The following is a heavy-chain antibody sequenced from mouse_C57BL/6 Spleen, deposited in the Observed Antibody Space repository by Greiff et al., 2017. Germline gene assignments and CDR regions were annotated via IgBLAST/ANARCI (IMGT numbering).Heavy chain of an antibody. CDR2: IWGDGST. V-gene: IGHV2-3*01. D-gene: IGHD2-2*01. CDR1: GFSLTSYG. J-gene: IGHJ3*01. CDR3: AKGYY. Sequence: QVQLQQSGPGLVAPSQSLSITCTVSGFSLTSYGVSWVRQPPGKGLGWLGVIWGDGSTNYHSALISRMSISKDNSKSQVFLNLNSLKTDDTATYYCAKGYYWGQGTLVTVSA.